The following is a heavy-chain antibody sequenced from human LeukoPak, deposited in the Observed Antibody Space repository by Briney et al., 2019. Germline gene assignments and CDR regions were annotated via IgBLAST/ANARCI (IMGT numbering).Heavy chain of an antibody. J-gene: IGHJ4*02. D-gene: IGHD3-10*01. CDR3: AREWPYGSGTYGY. CDR2: INPNSGGT. CDR1: GYTFTGYY. Sequence: ASVKVSCKACGYTFTGYYMHWVRQAPGQGLEWMGRINPNSGGTNYAQKFQGRVTMTRDTSISTAYMELRRLRSDDTAVYYCAREWPYGSGTYGYWGQGTLVTVSS. V-gene: IGHV1-2*06.